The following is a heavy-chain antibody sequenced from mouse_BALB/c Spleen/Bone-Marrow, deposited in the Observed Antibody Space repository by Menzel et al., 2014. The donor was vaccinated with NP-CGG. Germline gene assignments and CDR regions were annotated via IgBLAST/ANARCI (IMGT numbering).Heavy chain of an antibody. CDR1: GFTFSSYG. J-gene: IGHJ3*01. CDR3: ARPYDFGAWFAY. D-gene: IGHD2-4*01. Sequence: DVHLVESGGDLVKPGGSLKLSCAASGFTFSSYGMSWVRQTPDKRLEWVATISSGGSYTYYPDSVKGRFTISRDNAKNTLYLQMSSLKSEDTAMYYCARPYDFGAWFAYWGQGTLVTVSA. V-gene: IGHV5-6*01. CDR2: ISSGGSYT.